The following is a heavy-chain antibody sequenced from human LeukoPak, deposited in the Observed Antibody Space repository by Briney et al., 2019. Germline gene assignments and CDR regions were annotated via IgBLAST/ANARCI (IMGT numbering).Heavy chain of an antibody. J-gene: IGHJ3*02. V-gene: IGHV3-23*01. D-gene: IGHD3-22*01. CDR1: GFTFSGYA. CDR2: ISGSGGST. CDR3: AKDFVLKSLSGYAFDI. Sequence: PGGSLRLSCAASGFTFSGYAMTWVRQAPGKELEWVSVISGSGGSTYYADSVKGRFTISRDNSKNTLYLQMNSLRAEDTALYYCAKDFVLKSLSGYAFDIWGQGTMVTVSS.